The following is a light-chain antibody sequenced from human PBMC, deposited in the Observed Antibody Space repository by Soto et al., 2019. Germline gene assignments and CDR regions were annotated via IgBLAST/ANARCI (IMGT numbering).Light chain of an antibody. Sequence: AIRMTHSPSSLSASTGDRVTITCRASQGISSYLAWYQHKPGKAPKLLIYAASTLQSGVPSRFSGSGSGTDITLTISCLQSEDFATYYCQLYYSYPYTFGPGTKLEIK. CDR3: QLYYSYPYT. V-gene: IGKV1-8*01. J-gene: IGKJ2*01. CDR1: QGISSY. CDR2: AAS.